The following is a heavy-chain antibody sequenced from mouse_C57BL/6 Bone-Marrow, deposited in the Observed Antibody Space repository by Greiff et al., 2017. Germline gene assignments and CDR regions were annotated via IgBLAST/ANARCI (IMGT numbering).Heavy chain of an antibody. Sequence: VQLQQSGPGLVQPSQSLSITCTVSGFSLTSYGVHWVRQSPGKGLEWLGVIWRGGSTDYNAAFMSRLSITKDNSKSQVFFKMNSLQADDTAIYYCAKRITTVVAPYAMDYWGQGTSVTVSS. J-gene: IGHJ4*01. CDR1: GFSLTSYG. CDR3: AKRITTVVAPYAMDY. V-gene: IGHV2-5*01. CDR2: IWRGGST. D-gene: IGHD1-1*01.